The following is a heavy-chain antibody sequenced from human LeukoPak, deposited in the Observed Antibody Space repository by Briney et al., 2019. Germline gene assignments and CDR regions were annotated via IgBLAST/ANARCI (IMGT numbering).Heavy chain of an antibody. J-gene: IGHJ3*02. CDR2: ISAYNGNT. CDR1: GYTFTSYG. CDR3: ARDRFGYCSSTSCNNAFDI. Sequence: ASVKVSCKASGYTFTSYGISWVRQAPGQGLEWMGWISAYNGNTNYAQKLQGRVTMTTDTSTSTAYMELRSLRSDDTAVYYCARDRFGYCSSTSCNNAFDIWGQGTMVTVSS. V-gene: IGHV1-18*01. D-gene: IGHD2-2*03.